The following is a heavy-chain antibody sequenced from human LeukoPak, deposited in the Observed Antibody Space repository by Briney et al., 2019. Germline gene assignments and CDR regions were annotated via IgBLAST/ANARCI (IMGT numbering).Heavy chain of an antibody. D-gene: IGHD3-10*01. J-gene: IGHJ4*02. V-gene: IGHV1-69*13. Sequence: ASVKVSCKASGGTFSSYIISWVRQAPGQGLDWMGGIIPVLNLVTYAQKFQGRVTITADASTSTAHMDLSSLSFEDTAVYYCATGPRPHINMNRGVTTYSGYHFDDWGQETLVTVSS. CDR3: ATGPRPHINMNRGVTTYSGYHFDD. CDR2: IIPVLNLV. CDR1: GGTFSSYI.